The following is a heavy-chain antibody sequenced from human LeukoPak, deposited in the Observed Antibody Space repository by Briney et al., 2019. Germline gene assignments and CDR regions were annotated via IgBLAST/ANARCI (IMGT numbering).Heavy chain of an antibody. V-gene: IGHV3-48*04. Sequence: GGSLRLSCAASGFTFSSYSMNWVRQAPGKGLEWVSYISSSGSTIYYADSVKGRFTISRDNAKNSLYLQMNSLRAEDTAVYYCARVGSTTDDAFDIWGQGTMVTVSS. D-gene: IGHD4-17*01. CDR2: ISSSGSTI. CDR1: GFTFSSYS. J-gene: IGHJ3*02. CDR3: ARVGSTTDDAFDI.